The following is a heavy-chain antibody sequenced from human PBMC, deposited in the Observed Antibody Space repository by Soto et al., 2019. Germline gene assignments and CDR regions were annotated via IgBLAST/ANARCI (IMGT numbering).Heavy chain of an antibody. CDR3: ARDRVTTFGVVVFDY. V-gene: IGHV3-48*03. J-gene: IGHJ4*02. Sequence: EVQLVESGGGAVQPGGSLRLSCAASGFAFSSYQMNWVRQAPGKGLEWISYITSSGSNMYYADSVKGRFTISRDNAENSLYLQMNSLRPEDTAVYHCARDRVTTFGVVVFDYWGQGTLVSVSS. D-gene: IGHD3-3*01. CDR1: GFAFSSYQ. CDR2: ITSSGSNM.